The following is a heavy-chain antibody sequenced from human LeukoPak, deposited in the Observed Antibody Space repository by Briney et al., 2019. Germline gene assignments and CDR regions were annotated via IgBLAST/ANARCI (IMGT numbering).Heavy chain of an antibody. V-gene: IGHV3-53*01. Sequence: PGGSLRLSCAASGFTVSSNYMSWVRQAPGKGLEWVSVIYSGGSTYYADSVKGRFTISRDNSKNTLYLQMNSLRAEDTAVYYCAKVRITMVRGVPNDAFDIWGQGTMVTVSS. CDR3: AKVRITMVRGVPNDAFDI. CDR2: IYSGGST. D-gene: IGHD3-10*01. CDR1: GFTVSSNY. J-gene: IGHJ3*02.